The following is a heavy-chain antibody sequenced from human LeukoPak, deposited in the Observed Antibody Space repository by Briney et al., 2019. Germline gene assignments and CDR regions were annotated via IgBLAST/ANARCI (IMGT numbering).Heavy chain of an antibody. CDR2: IKQEGFEK. Sequence: GGSLRLSCAASGFIFSSYWMTWLRQSPGKGLEWVANIKQEGFEKYYVDSVKGRFTISRDNAKNSLFLQMNSLRAEDTALYYCARDRGGSYMYLQHWGQGTLVTVSS. V-gene: IGHV3-7*03. CDR3: ARDRGGSYMYLQH. J-gene: IGHJ1*01. D-gene: IGHD1-26*01. CDR1: GFIFSSYW.